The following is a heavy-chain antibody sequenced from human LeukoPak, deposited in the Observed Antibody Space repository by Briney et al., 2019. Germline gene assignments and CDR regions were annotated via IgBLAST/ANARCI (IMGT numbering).Heavy chain of an antibody. V-gene: IGHV1-2*02. J-gene: IGHJ6*02. CDR1: EYTFIGYY. CDR2: INPNSGGT. CDR3: ARGGDFWSGSDPYGMDV. D-gene: IGHD3-3*01. Sequence: ASVKVSCKASEYTFIGYYMHWVRQAHGQGLEWMAWINPNSGGTNYAQKFQGRVALTRDTSISTACMELSRLRSDDTAVYYCARGGDFWSGSDPYGMDVWGQGTTVTVSS.